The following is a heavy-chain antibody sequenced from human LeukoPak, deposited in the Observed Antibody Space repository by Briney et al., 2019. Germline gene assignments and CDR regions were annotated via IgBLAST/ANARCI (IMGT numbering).Heavy chain of an antibody. CDR1: GFTFSSYA. CDR3: AKVPGGIASYGYSETTDY. J-gene: IGHJ4*02. D-gene: IGHD3-16*01. V-gene: IGHV3-23*01. Sequence: GVSLRLSCAVCGFTFSSYAVSCVRGAPAKGRECVSAISGRCWSTYCADAVKGRFNISRHNSKNTLYLPMNRLSGEHTPVYYCAKVPGGIASYGYSETTDYWGQGTLVTVSS. CDR2: ISGRCWST.